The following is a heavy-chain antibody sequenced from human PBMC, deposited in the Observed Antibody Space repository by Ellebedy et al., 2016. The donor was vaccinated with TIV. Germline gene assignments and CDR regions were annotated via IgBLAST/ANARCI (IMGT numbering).Heavy chain of an antibody. J-gene: IGHJ5*02. V-gene: IGHV3-74*01. CDR2: INSDGSST. CDR3: ARVPIVVVTALNWFDP. D-gene: IGHD2-21*02. CDR1: GFTFSSYW. Sequence: GGSLRPSXAASGFTFSSYWMHWVRQAPGKGLVWVSRINSDGSSTSYADSVKGRFTISRDNAKNTLYLQMNSLRAEDTAVYYCARVPIVVVTALNWFDPWGQGTLVTVSS.